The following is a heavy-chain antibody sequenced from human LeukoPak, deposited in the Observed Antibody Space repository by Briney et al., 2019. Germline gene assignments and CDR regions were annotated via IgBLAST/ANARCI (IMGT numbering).Heavy chain of an antibody. Sequence: AGGSLRLSCAASGFTFSTYSTNWVRQAPGKGLEWVSSISSGSTYIYYADSVKGRFTISRDNAKNSLSLQMNSLRADDTAVYYCARGSGSGWSWGTNYFDYWGQGSLVTVSS. V-gene: IGHV3-21*01. CDR3: ARGSGSGWSWGTNYFDY. J-gene: IGHJ4*02. CDR1: GFTFSTYS. D-gene: IGHD6-19*01. CDR2: ISSGSTYI.